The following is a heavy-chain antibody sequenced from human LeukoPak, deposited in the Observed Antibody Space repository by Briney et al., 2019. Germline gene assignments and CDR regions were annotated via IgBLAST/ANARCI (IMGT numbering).Heavy chain of an antibody. D-gene: IGHD3-9*01. V-gene: IGHV3-30-3*01. CDR2: ISREGSIK. Sequence: GRSLRLSCAASGFILSSYDMHWVRQPPGKGLEWLAVISREGSIKYHADSVWGRFTISRDNSHNTLYLQMNSLRVEDTAVYYCARHFTTGSIDHWGQGNLVTVSS. CDR3: ARHFTTGSIDH. J-gene: IGHJ4*02. CDR1: GFILSSYD.